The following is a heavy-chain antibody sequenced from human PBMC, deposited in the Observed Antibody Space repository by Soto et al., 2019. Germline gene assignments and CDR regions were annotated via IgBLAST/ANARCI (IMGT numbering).Heavy chain of an antibody. Sequence: QVQLQQWGAGLLKPSETLSLTCAVYGGSFNGYYWNWIRQPPGKGLEWIGEIDHSGYTNYNPSLKSRVTISADTSKNQFSLRLTSVTAADTAVYYCARVRDWFDPWGQGTLVTVSS. CDR2: IDHSGYT. J-gene: IGHJ5*02. CDR1: GGSFNGYY. D-gene: IGHD3-3*01. V-gene: IGHV4-34*01. CDR3: ARVRDWFDP.